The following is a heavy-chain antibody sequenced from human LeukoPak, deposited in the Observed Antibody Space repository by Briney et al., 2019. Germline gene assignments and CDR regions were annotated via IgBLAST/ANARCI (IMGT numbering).Heavy chain of an antibody. Sequence: GGSLRLSCAASGFIFSDTSMHWVRQASGKGLEWIGQITNKANNYATAYAASVIGRFTISRDDSKNTVYLQMNSLKTEDTALYYCFVAWGAVRCWGQGTLVTVSS. CDR3: FVAWGAVRC. CDR1: GFIFSDTS. V-gene: IGHV3-73*01. CDR2: ITNKANNYAT. J-gene: IGHJ4*02. D-gene: IGHD6-19*01.